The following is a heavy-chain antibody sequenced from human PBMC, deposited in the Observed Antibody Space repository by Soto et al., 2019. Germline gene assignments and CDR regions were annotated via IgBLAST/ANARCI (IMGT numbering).Heavy chain of an antibody. V-gene: IGHV1-69*12. CDR3: ARERYCSGGSCPYSSYGMDV. CDR2: IIPIFGTA. J-gene: IGHJ6*02. D-gene: IGHD2-15*01. Sequence: QVQLVQSGAEVKKPGSSVKVSCKASGGTFSSYAISWVRQAPGQGLEWMGGIIPIFGTANYAQKFQGRVTITADESTSTAYMELSSLRSEDTAVYYCARERYCSGGSCPYSSYGMDVWGQGTTVTVSS. CDR1: GGTFSSYA.